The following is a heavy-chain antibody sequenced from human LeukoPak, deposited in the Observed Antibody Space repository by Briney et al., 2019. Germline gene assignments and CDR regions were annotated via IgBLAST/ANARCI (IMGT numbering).Heavy chain of an antibody. V-gene: IGHV3-21*01. D-gene: IGHD5-18*01. CDR2: ISSSSSYI. J-gene: IGHJ4*02. CDR3: ASWDLRGYSYGTLGY. CDR1: GFTFSSYS. Sequence: GGSLRLSCAASGFTFSSYSMNWVRQAPGKGLEWVSSISSSSSYIYYADSVKGRFTISRDNAKHSLYLQMNSLRAEDTAVYYCASWDLRGYSYGTLGYWGQGTRVTVSS.